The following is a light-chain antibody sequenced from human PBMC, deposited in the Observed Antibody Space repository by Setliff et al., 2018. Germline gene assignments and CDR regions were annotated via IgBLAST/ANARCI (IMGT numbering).Light chain of an antibody. Sequence: QSALTQPASVSGSPGQSITISCIGSSRDVGRYDFVSWYQQHPGKAPKLIIYDVTGRPSGVSDRFSGSKSGNTASLTISGLQAEDEADYYCSSYTNSNTYVFGTGTKVTVL. V-gene: IGLV2-14*03. CDR1: SRDVGRYDF. CDR2: DVT. CDR3: SSYTNSNTYV. J-gene: IGLJ1*01.